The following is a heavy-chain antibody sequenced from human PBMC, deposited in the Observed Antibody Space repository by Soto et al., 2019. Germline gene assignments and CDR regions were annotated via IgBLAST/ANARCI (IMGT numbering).Heavy chain of an antibody. CDR3: ARPRRGITMVRGVPYYYYGMDV. CDR1: GGTFSSYA. J-gene: IGHJ6*02. D-gene: IGHD3-10*01. Sequence: GASVKVSCKASGGTFSSYAISWVRQAPGQGLEWMGGIIPIFGTANYAQKFQGRVTITADESTSTAYMELSSLRSEDTAVYYCARPRRGITMVRGVPYYYYGMDVWGQGTTVTVSS. V-gene: IGHV1-69*13. CDR2: IIPIFGTA.